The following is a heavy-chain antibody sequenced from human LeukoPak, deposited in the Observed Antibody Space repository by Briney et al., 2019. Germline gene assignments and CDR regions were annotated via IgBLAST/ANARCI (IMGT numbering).Heavy chain of an antibody. CDR2: ISGSGGST. V-gene: IGHV3-23*01. Sequence: PGGSLRLSCAASGFTFSSYAMSWVRQPPGKGLEWVSAISGSGGSTYYADSVKGRFTISRDNSKNTLYLQMNSLRAEDTAVYYCAKDPYSYGFRDDDYWGQGTLVTVSS. CDR1: GFTFSSYA. D-gene: IGHD5-18*01. CDR3: AKDPYSYGFRDDDY. J-gene: IGHJ4*02.